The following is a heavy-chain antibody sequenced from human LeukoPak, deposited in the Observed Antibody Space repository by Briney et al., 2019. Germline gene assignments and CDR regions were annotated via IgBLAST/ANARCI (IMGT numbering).Heavy chain of an antibody. CDR2: IIPIIGTA. Sequence: SVKVSCKASGGTFSSYAISWVRQAPGQGLEWMGGIIPIIGTANYAQKFQGRVTITADESTSTAYMELSSLRSEDTAVYYCARVGLEGASGSYQLLLFDYWGQGTLVTVSS. CDR1: GGTFSSYA. CDR3: ARVGLEGASGSYQLLLFDY. J-gene: IGHJ4*02. D-gene: IGHD1-26*01. V-gene: IGHV1-69*01.